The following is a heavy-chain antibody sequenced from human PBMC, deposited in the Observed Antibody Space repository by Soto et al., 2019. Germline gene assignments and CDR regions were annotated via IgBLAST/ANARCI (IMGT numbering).Heavy chain of an antibody. CDR2: IYWDDDK. J-gene: IGHJ4*02. CDR3: AHRLGAYGHFDY. CDR1: GFSLSTSGVG. V-gene: IGHV2-5*02. D-gene: IGHD5-12*01. Sequence: QITLKESGPTLVKPTQTLTLTCSFSGFSLSTSGVGMGWIRQPPGKALEWLALIYWDDDKRYSPSLKSRLTITKDTSKNQVVLTMTNMDPVDTATYYCAHRLGAYGHFDYWGQGTLVTVSS.